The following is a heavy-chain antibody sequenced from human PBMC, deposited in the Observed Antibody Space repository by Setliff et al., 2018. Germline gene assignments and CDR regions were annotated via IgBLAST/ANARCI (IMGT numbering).Heavy chain of an antibody. CDR2: IYPDDSET. D-gene: IGHD1-26*01. V-gene: IGHV5-51*01. J-gene: IGHJ4*02. CDR1: GYSFTNYR. CDR3: ARRYSGTFDFDY. Sequence: ESLKISCQGSGYSFTNYRIGWVRQMPGKGLEWMGIIYPDDSETTYSPSFQGQVTISVDKSISTAYLQWSSLKASDTAMYYCARRYSGTFDFDYWGQGTLVTVSS.